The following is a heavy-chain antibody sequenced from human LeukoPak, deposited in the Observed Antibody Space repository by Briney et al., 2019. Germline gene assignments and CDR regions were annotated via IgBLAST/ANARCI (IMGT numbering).Heavy chain of an antibody. CDR1: GGSISSYY. CDR2: IYYSGST. D-gene: IGHD6-13*01. Sequence: SETLSLTCTVSGGSISSYYWSWIRQPPGKGLEWIGYIYYSGSTNYNPSLKSRVTISVDTSKNQFSQKLSSVTAADTAVYYCARGAYSSSWYKPSNWFDPWGQGTLVTVSS. J-gene: IGHJ5*02. CDR3: ARGAYSSSWYKPSNWFDP. V-gene: IGHV4-59*01.